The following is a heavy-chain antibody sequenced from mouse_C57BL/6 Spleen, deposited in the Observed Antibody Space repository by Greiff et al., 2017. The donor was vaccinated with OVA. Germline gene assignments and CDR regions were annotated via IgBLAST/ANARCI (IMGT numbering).Heavy chain of an antibody. D-gene: IGHD1-1*02. V-gene: IGHV5-9-1*02. CDR1: GFTFSSYA. CDR3: TRDPGYGPWYFDV. CDR2: ISSGGDYI. J-gene: IGHJ1*03. Sequence: EVHLVESGAGLVKPGGSLKLSCAASGFTFSSYAMSWVRQTPEKRLEWVAYISSGGDYIYYADTVKGRFTISRDNARNTLYLQMSSLKSEDTAMYYCTRDPGYGPWYFDVWGTGTTVTVSS.